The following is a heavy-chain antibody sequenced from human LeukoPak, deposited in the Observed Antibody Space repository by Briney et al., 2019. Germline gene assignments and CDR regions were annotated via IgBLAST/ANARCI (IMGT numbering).Heavy chain of an antibody. CDR2: IYWDDDK. Sequence: SGPALVKPTQTLTLTCTFSGFSLSTSGVAVGWIRQPPGKALEWLALIYWDDDKRYSPSLKSRLTITKDTSKNQVVLTMTNMDPVDTATYYCARKLAVAGLDYWGQGTLVTVSS. V-gene: IGHV2-5*02. CDR3: ARKLAVAGLDY. J-gene: IGHJ4*02. CDR1: GFSLSTSGVA. D-gene: IGHD6-19*01.